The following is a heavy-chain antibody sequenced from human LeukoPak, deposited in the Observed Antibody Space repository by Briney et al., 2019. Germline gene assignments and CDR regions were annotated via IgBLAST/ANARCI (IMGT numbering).Heavy chain of an antibody. D-gene: IGHD5-18*01. CDR3: AKNAGYSYGLYYFDY. CDR2: LIASGSTT. J-gene: IGHJ4*02. CDR1: GFAFSKYA. Sequence: PGGSLRLSCAASGFAFSKYAMSWVRQAPGKGLEWVSSLIASGSTTYYADSVKGRFTISGDNSKNTVHLQMDSLRAEDSAVYYCAKNAGYSYGLYYFDYWGQGTLVTVSS. V-gene: IGHV3-23*01.